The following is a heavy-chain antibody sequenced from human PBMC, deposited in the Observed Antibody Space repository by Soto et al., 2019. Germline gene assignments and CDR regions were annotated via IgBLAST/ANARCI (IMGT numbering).Heavy chain of an antibody. Sequence: VQLVESGGGVVQPGTSLRLSCAASGITFSSYTIHWVRQAPGKGLEWVALISYDGTKKNYADPVQGRFTISRDNSKNTLYLQMDSLRAEDTAVYYCATDLYIVVVPAYPYYGMDVWGQGTTVTVSS. J-gene: IGHJ6*02. CDR1: GITFSSYT. D-gene: IGHD2-2*01. V-gene: IGHV3-30-3*01. CDR2: ISYDGTKK. CDR3: ATDLYIVVVPAYPYYGMDV.